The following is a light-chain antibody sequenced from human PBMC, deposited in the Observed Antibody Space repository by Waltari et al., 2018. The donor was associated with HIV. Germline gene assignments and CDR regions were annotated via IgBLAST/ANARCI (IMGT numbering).Light chain of an antibody. J-gene: IGKJ3*01. V-gene: IGKV4-1*01. Sequence: DIVMTQSPESLTMSPGERATINCKTSRSVVSSSNNQNYLAWYQHKVGQSPKLLIYWASTRAPGVPDRFSGGGSGTDFTLTIRGLQADDEAVYYCQQYETVPFTFGPGTTV. CDR3: QQYETVPFT. CDR1: RSVVSSSNNQNY. CDR2: WAS.